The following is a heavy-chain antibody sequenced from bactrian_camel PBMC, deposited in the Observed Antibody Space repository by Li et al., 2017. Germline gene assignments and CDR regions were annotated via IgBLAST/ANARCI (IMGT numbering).Heavy chain of an antibody. J-gene: IGHJ4*01. V-gene: IGHV3S53*01. CDR3: AADVNLGMSDGYCYGVEN. CDR1: GDMDPAHC. CDR2: IGSDRAT. Sequence: HVQLVESGGRSVQAGTSLTLSCVLSGDMDPAHCMGWFRQVPEKQREKVALIGSDRATHYSESVKGRFIISRDNAKTILYLEMDSLKPEDTGMYQCAADVNLGMSDGYCYGVENWGQGTQVTVS. D-gene: IGHD2*01.